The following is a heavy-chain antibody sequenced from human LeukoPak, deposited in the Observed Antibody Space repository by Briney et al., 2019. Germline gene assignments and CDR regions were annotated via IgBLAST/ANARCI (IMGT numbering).Heavy chain of an antibody. CDR1: GDTFSNDA. D-gene: IGHD1-1*01. V-gene: IGHV1-69*05. CDR2: IIPKFSTT. Sequence: SVKVSCKTSGDTFSNDAISGVRQAPGQGPEWMGDIIPKFSTTNYAQKFRGRVSITTDDSTTTAYMELSRLKSDDTAVYYCARRSRQPRHAYFDYWGLGTLVTVSS. CDR3: ARRSRQPRHAYFDY. J-gene: IGHJ4*02.